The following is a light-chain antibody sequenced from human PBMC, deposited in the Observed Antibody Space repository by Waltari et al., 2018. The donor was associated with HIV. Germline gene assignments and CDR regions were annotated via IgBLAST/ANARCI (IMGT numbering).Light chain of an antibody. Sequence: QSVLTQPPSASGTPGQKVTISCSGGTANIGANFVFWVQQFPGTAPKLLSYRDNRRHSGVPARFSGSKSDTSASLTISGLRSDDEAHYFCGVLDDTLGGGGFGGGTKLTVL. CDR2: RDN. CDR3: GVLDDTLGGGG. V-gene: IGLV1-47*01. CDR1: TANIGANF. J-gene: IGLJ2*01.